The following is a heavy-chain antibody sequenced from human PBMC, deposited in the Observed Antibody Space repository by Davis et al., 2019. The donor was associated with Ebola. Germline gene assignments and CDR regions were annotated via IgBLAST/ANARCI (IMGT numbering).Heavy chain of an antibody. CDR3: ARDAIAVAGIIDY. CDR1: GFTVSSNY. V-gene: IGHV3-53*01. Sequence: PGGSLRLSCAASGFTVSSNYMSWVRQAPGKGLEWVSVIYSGGSTYYADSVKGRFTISRDNSKNTLYLQMNSLRAEDTAVYYCARDAIAVAGIIDYWGQGTLVTVSS. CDR2: IYSGGST. D-gene: IGHD6-19*01. J-gene: IGHJ4*02.